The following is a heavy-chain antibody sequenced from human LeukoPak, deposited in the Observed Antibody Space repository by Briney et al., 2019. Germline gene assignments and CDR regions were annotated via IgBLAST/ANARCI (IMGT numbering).Heavy chain of an antibody. V-gene: IGHV4-4*07. D-gene: IGHD6-19*01. CDR2: IYTSGST. Sequence: SETLSLTCTVSGGSISSYYWRWIRQPAGKGLEWIGRIYTSGSTNYNPSLKSRVTMSVDTSKNQFSLKLSSVTAADTAVYYCTSSSSGWFWNYWGQGTLVTVSS. CDR1: GGSISSYY. J-gene: IGHJ4*02. CDR3: TSSSSGWFWNY.